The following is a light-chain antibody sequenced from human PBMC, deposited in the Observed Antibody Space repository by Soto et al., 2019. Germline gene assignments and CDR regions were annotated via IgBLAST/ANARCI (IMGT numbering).Light chain of an antibody. J-gene: IGKJ1*01. CDR2: AAS. CDR1: QDIRND. CDR3: LQDFNYPWT. Sequence: AIQMTQSPSSLSASVGDRVTITCRASQDIRNDLGWYQQKPGKTPKLLIFAASSLQSGVPSRFSRSGSGTDFTLTISSLQPEDFATYYCLQDFNYPWTFGQGTKVEIE. V-gene: IGKV1-6*01.